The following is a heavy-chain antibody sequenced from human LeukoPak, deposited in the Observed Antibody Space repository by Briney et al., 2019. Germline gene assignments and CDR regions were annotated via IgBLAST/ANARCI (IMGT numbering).Heavy chain of an antibody. CDR1: GYTCTSYG. J-gene: IGHJ5*02. CDR3: ARVKLYCSSTSCRVFDP. CDR2: ISAYNGNT. Sequence: ASVKVSCKASGYTCTSYGISWVRQAPGQGLEWMGWISAYNGNTNYAQKLQGRVTMTTDTSTGTAYMELRSLRSDDTAVYYCARVKLYCSSTSCRVFDPWGQGTLVTVSS. D-gene: IGHD2-2*01. V-gene: IGHV1-18*01.